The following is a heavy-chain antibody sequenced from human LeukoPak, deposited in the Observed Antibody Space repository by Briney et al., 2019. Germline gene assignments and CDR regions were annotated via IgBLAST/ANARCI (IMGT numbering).Heavy chain of an antibody. CDR1: GFTFSSYA. CDR2: IRDSGSST. CDR3: VKKLVGTTSGGPLDY. Sequence: GGSLRLSCAASGFTFSSYAMSWVRQSPGKGLEWVSGIRDSGSSTYYVDSMKGRFTISRDNSKNTLYLQMNSLQAEDTAIYYCVKKLVGTTSGGPLDYWGQGTLVIVSS. V-gene: IGHV3-23*01. J-gene: IGHJ4*02. D-gene: IGHD1-26*01.